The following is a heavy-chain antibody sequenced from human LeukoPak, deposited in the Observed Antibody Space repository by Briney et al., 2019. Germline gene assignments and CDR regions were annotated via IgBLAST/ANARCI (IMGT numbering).Heavy chain of an antibody. V-gene: IGHV3-23*01. Sequence: PGGSLRLSCAASGFTFSSYAMSWVRQAPGKGLEWVSGISGSGGSTYYADSVKGRFTISRDNSKNTLYLQLNSLGADDTPVYYCARYVTTSYWYFDLWGRGTLVTVSS. CDR1: GFTFSSYA. J-gene: IGHJ2*01. CDR3: ARYVTTSYWYFDL. D-gene: IGHD1-14*01. CDR2: ISGSGGST.